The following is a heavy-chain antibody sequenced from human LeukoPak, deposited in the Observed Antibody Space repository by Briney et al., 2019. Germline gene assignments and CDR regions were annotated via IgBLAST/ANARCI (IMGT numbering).Heavy chain of an antibody. D-gene: IGHD4-17*01. CDR3: ASHYGDCGLSAVYYFDY. J-gene: IGHJ4*02. CDR1: GYSFTSYW. CDR2: IYPGDSDT. V-gene: IGHV5-51*01. Sequence: GESLKITCKGSGYSFTSYWIGWVRQMPGKGLEWMGIIYPGDSDTRYSPSFQGQVTISADKSISTAYLQWSSLKASDTAMYYCASHYGDCGLSAVYYFDYWGQGTLVTVSS.